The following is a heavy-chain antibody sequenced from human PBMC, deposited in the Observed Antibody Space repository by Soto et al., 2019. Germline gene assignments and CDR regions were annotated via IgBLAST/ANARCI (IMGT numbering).Heavy chain of an antibody. J-gene: IGHJ6*02. CDR2: ISGSGGST. D-gene: IGHD2-15*01. CDR1: GFTFSSYA. V-gene: IGHV3-23*01. CDR3: AKDRADIVVVLEYYYYGMDV. Sequence: EVPLLESGGGLVQPGGSLRLSCAASGFTFSSYAMSWVRQAPGKGLEWVSAISGSGGSTYYADSVKGRFTISRDNSKNTLYLQMNSLRAEDTAVYYCAKDRADIVVVLEYYYYGMDVWGQGTTVTVSS.